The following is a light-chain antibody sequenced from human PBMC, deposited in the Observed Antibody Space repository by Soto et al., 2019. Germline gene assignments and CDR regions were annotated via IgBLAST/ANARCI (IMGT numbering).Light chain of an antibody. CDR1: QTVPSR. V-gene: IGKV3-15*01. CDR2: GAS. Sequence: EIVLTQSPATLSVSPGEGVTLSCRASQTVPSRIAWYQQKPGQAPSLLIYGASNRATGVPERFSGSGSGTEFTLTISRLKSEDYAVYHCQKYKSWPSITFGQGTRLEIK. J-gene: IGKJ5*01. CDR3: QKYKSWPSIT.